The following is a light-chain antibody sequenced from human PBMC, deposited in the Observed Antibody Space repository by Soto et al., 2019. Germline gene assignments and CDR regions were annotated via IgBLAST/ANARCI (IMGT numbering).Light chain of an antibody. CDR1: QSIVHSDGNTY. V-gene: IGKV2-30*02. Sequence: DVVMTQSPLYLPVTLGQPASISCRSSQSIVHSDGNTYLNWYQQRPGQSPKRLIYKVSNRDSGVPEKFSGSVSGTDFTLKISWVEADDVGVYYCMQATPLPLTFGGGIKVEMK. CDR2: KVS. CDR3: MQATPLPLT. J-gene: IGKJ4*01.